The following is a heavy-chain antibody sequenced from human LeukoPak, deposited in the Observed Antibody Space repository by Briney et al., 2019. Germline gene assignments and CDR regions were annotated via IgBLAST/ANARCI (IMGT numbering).Heavy chain of an antibody. CDR2: ISYSGST. Sequence: SSETLSLTCTVSGGSISSSSYYWGWVRQPPGKGLEWIGSISYSGSTYYNPSLKSRVTISVDTSKNQFSLKLSSVTAADTAVYYCARGGYATRQGFDYWGQGTLVTVSS. CDR1: GGSISSSSYY. CDR3: ARGGYATRQGFDY. J-gene: IGHJ4*02. D-gene: IGHD5-12*01. V-gene: IGHV4-39*07.